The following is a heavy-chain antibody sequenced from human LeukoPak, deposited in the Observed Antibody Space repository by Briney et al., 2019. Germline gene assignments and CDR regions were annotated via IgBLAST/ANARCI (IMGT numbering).Heavy chain of an antibody. V-gene: IGHV3-7*05. Sequence: GGSLRLSCAASGLTFSDYWMAWVRQAPGKGLEWVANIRQDGSELYYVDSVKGRFTISRDNAKRSLYLQMNSLRAEDTAVYYCARGGHGWFDPWGQGTLVTVSS. CDR3: ARGGHGWFDP. J-gene: IGHJ5*02. CDR2: IRQDGSEL. CDR1: GLTFSDYW.